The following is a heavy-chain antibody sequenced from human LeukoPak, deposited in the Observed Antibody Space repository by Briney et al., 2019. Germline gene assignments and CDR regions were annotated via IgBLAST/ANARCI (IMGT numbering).Heavy chain of an antibody. CDR1: GGSFSGYY. CDR2: INHSGST. D-gene: IGHD3-16*01. Sequence: PSETLSLTCAVYGGSFSGYYWSWIRQPPGKGLEWIGEINHSGSTNYNPSLKSRVTISVDTSKNQFSLKLSSVTAADTAVYYCARGPLTRRRFDYWGQGTLVTVSS. V-gene: IGHV4-34*01. CDR3: ARGPLTRRRFDY. J-gene: IGHJ4*02.